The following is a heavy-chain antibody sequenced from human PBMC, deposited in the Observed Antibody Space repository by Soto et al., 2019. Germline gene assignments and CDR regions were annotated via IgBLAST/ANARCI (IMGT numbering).Heavy chain of an antibody. CDR2: INPNSGGT. CDR1: GYTFIGYY. J-gene: IGHJ6*02. D-gene: IGHD3-9*01. V-gene: IGHV1-2*04. CDR3: ARDGSVPYYDILTGYHSDYYYYGMDV. Sequence: GSSVKVSCKASGYTFIGYYMHWVRQAPGQGLEWMGWINPNSGGTNYAQKFQGWVTMTRDTSISTAYMELSRLRSDDTAVYYCARDGSVPYYDILTGYHSDYYYYGMDVWGQGTTVTVSS.